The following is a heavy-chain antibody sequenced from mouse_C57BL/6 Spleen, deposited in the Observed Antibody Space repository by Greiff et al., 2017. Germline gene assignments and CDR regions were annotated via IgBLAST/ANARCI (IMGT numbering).Heavy chain of an antibody. CDR3: ARSLLLRSYFDY. CDR2: INPNNGGT. V-gene: IGHV1-18*01. D-gene: IGHD1-1*01. J-gene: IGHJ2*01. Sequence: VQLQQSGPELVKPGASVKIPCKASGYTFTDYNMDWLKQSHGKSLEWIGDINPNNGGTIYNQKFKGKATLTVDKSSSTAYMELRSLTSEDTAVYYCARSLLLRSYFDYWGQGTTLTVSS. CDR1: GYTFTDYN.